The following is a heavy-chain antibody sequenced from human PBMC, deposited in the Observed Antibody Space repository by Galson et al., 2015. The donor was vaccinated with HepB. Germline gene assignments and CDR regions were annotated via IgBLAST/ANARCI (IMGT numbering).Heavy chain of an antibody. CDR3: ARVQQQLSYYYYGMDV. Sequence: SLRLSCAASGFTFSSYWMSWVRQAPGKGLEWVANIKQDGSEKYYVDSVKGRFTISRDNAKNSLYLQMNSLRAEDTAVYYCARVQQQLSYYYYGMDVWGQGTTVTVSS. J-gene: IGHJ6*02. CDR1: GFTFSSYW. V-gene: IGHV3-7*03. D-gene: IGHD6-13*01. CDR2: IKQDGSEK.